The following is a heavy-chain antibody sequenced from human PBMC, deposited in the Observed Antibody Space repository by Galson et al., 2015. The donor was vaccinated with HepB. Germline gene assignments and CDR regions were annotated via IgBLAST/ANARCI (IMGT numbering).Heavy chain of an antibody. Sequence: SVKVSCKASGVTFNNSAFSWLRQAPGQGPEWLGTIITRSDTSKYGQSFQGKVTITADESTSTVYLELSSLGSEDTAVYYCARVGSSTSYTFDFWGQGTLVTVSS. CDR2: IITRSDTS. D-gene: IGHD2-2*01. CDR3: ARVGSSTSYTFDF. CDR1: GVTFNNSA. V-gene: IGHV1-69*13. J-gene: IGHJ4*02.